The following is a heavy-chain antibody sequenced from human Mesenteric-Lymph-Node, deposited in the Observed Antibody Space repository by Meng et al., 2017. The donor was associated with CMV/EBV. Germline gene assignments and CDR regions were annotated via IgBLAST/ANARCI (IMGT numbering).Heavy chain of an antibody. CDR3: ATPRVPAAKSEYFQH. V-gene: IGHV3-48*03. J-gene: IGHJ1*01. Sequence: GESLKISCAASGFTFSSYEMNWFRQAPGKGLEWVSYITSSGSTVYYADSVKGRFTISRDHAKNLLYLQMNSLRAEDTAVYYCATPRVPAAKSEYFQHWGQGTLVTVSS. D-gene: IGHD2-2*01. CDR1: GFTFSSYE. CDR2: ITSSGSTV.